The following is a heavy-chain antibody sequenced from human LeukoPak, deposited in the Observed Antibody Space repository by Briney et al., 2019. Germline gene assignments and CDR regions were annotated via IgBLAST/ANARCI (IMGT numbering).Heavy chain of an antibody. J-gene: IGHJ5*02. V-gene: IGHV1-46*01. CDR2: INPGGGNT. D-gene: IGHD2-15*01. CDR3: ARERSGAFWFDP. CDR1: GYTXTNYY. Sequence: GASVKVSCKASGYTXTNYYMHWVRQAPGQGLEWMGIINPGGGNTNYPPKFQGRVTMTRDTSTSTVYMELSSLRSDDTAVYYCARERSGAFWFDPWGQGILVTVSS.